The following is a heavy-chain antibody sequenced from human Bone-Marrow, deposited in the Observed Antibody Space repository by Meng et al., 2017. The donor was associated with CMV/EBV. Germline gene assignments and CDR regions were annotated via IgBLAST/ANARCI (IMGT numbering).Heavy chain of an antibody. Sequence: GGSLRLSCAASGFTVSSNYMSWVRQAPGKGLEWVSVIYSGGNTYYADSVKGRFTISRDTSKNTLYLQMNSLRAEDTAVYFCARGSTPVEGSSSVVEDYWGQGTLVNVSS. J-gene: IGHJ4*02. CDR1: GFTVSSNY. CDR2: IYSGGNT. V-gene: IGHV3-66*02. CDR3: ARGSTPVEGSSSVVEDY. D-gene: IGHD6-13*01.